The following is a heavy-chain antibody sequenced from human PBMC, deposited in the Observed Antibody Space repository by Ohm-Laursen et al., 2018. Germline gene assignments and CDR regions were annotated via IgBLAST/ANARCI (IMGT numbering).Heavy chain of an antibody. CDR3: ARHYDRSGKWGFFDY. V-gene: IGHV3-7*01. Sequence: SLRLSCAASGFTFSSYAMSWVRQAPGKGLEWVANIKQDGGEEYYVDSVKGRFTISRDNAKNSLYLQMNSLRAEDSAVYYCARHYDRSGKWGFFDYWGQGTLVTVSS. D-gene: IGHD3-22*01. CDR2: IKQDGGEE. J-gene: IGHJ4*02. CDR1: GFTFSSYA.